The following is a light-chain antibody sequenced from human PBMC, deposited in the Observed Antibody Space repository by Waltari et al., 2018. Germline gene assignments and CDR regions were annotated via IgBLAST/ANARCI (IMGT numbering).Light chain of an antibody. V-gene: IGLV2-14*01. J-gene: IGLJ1*01. CDR1: SNDVGGYGY. CDR2: EVP. Sequence: QSALTQPASVSGSPGQSITIPCTGTSNDVGGYGYVSWYQQYPGKAPKLIIYEVPYRPSGISTRFSGSKSGNTASLTISGLQAEDEADYYCSSHTSSVPHVFGTGTRVTVV. CDR3: SSHTSSVPHV.